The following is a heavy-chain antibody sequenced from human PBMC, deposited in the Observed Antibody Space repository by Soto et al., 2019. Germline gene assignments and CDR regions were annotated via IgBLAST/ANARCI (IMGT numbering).Heavy chain of an antibody. J-gene: IGHJ6*02. D-gene: IGHD6-6*01. V-gene: IGHV3-30*18. CDR3: AKDRVAALDDYYGMDV. CDR2: ISYDGSNK. CDR1: GFTFSSYG. Sequence: PGVSLRLSCAASGFTFSSYGMHWVRQAQGKGLEWVAVISYDGSNKYYADSVKGRFTISRDNSKNTLYLQMNSLRAEDTAVYYCAKDRVAALDDYYGMDVWGQGTTVTVSS.